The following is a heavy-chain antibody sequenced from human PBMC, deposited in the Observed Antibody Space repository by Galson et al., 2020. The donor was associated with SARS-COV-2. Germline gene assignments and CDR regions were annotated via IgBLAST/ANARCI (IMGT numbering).Heavy chain of an antibody. Sequence: GESLKISCAASGFTFSSYAMHWVRQAPGKGLEWVALISYDGYNKYYTDSVKGRFTISRDNSKNTLYLQMNSLRPEDTAVFYCTRTDYGDYAPHFNYWGQGTLVTVSS. J-gene: IGHJ4*02. CDR2: ISYDGYNK. D-gene: IGHD4-17*01. CDR3: TRTDYGDYAPHFNY. CDR1: GFTFSSYA. V-gene: IGHV3-30-3*01.